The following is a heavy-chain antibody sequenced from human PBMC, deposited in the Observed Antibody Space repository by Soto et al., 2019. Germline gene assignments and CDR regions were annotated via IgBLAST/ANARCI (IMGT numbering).Heavy chain of an antibody. J-gene: IGHJ6*02. CDR1: GFPFWHYG. V-gene: IGHV3-33*01. CDR2: IWSDGKKE. CDR3: ARDRDGGWFHMDV. Sequence: QVQLVESGGGVVQPGRSLRLSCVGSGFPFWHYGMHWVRQAPGKGLEWVAVIWSDGKKESYADFVKGRFAISRDNFKDTLYIQLNSLSAEDTDVYYCARDRDGGWFHMDVWGQGTTVTVSS. D-gene: IGHD6-19*01.